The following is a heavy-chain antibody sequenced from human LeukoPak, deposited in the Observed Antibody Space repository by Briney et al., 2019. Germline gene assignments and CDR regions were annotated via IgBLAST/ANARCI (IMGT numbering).Heavy chain of an antibody. CDR2: GYYSGST. D-gene: IGHD6-13*01. V-gene: IGHV4-39*07. J-gene: IGHJ4*02. Sequence: SETLSLTCSFSGGSISSGSYYWGWIRQPPGKGLEWIGSGYYSGSTYYNPSLKSRVTISVDTSMNQFSLKLSSVTAADTAVYYCARTIAAAGLYYFDYWGQGTLVTVSS. CDR3: ARTIAAAGLYYFDY. CDR1: GGSISSGSYY.